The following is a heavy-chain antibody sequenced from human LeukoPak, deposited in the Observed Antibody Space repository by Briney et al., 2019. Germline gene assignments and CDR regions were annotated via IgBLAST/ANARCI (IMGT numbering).Heavy chain of an antibody. CDR1: GFLVSADY. CDR2: IYSGGRT. D-gene: IGHD3-10*01. V-gene: IGHV3-53*01. Sequence: PGGSLRLSCAASGFLVSADYMSWVRQAPGKGLEWVSIIYSGGRTYYADSVKGRFTISRDDSKNTVYLQMNSLRAEDTAVYYCERGLGSGTYTDYYMDVWGKGTTVVVSS. CDR3: ERGLGSGTYTDYYMDV. J-gene: IGHJ6*03.